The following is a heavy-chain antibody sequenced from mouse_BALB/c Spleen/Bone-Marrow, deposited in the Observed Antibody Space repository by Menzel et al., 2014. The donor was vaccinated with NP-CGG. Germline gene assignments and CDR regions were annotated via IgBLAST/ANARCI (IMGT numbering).Heavy chain of an antibody. CDR3: ARRGLRRGYYFDY. CDR2: ILPGSGST. Sequence: QVQLQQSGAELMKPGASVKISCKATDYTFSSYWIEWVKQRPGHGLEWIGEILPGSGSTNYNEKFKGKATFTADTSSNTAYMQLSSLTSEDSAVYYCARRGLRRGYYFDYWSQGTTLTVSS. J-gene: IGHJ2*01. V-gene: IGHV1-9*01. D-gene: IGHD2-4*01. CDR1: DYTFSSYW.